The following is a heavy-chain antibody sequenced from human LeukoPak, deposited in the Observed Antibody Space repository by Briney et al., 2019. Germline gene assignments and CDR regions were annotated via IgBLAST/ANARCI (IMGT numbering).Heavy chain of an antibody. CDR1: GGSFRGYY. V-gene: IGHV4-34*01. CDR2: INHSGST. Sequence: TSETLSLTCAVYGGSFRGYYWSWIRQPPGKGLEWIGEINHSGSTNYNPSLKSRVTISVDTSKNHFSLKLSSVTAADTAVYYCARLSMTTVVYGAFDIWGQGTMVTVSS. CDR3: ARLSMTTVVYGAFDI. D-gene: IGHD4-23*01. J-gene: IGHJ3*02.